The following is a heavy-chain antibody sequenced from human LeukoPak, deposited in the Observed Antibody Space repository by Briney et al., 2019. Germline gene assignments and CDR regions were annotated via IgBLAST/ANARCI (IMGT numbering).Heavy chain of an antibody. CDR3: AKECPGAYGSGTYPDPLFDY. Sequence: PGRPLRLSCAASGFTFSSYGMPWVRQAPGKGLEWVAVISYDGSNTYYADSVKGRFTISRDNSKNTLYLQMNSLRAEDTAVYYCAKECPGAYGSGTYPDPLFDYWGQGTLVTVSS. CDR2: ISYDGSNT. CDR1: GFTFSSYG. D-gene: IGHD3-10*01. J-gene: IGHJ4*02. V-gene: IGHV3-30*18.